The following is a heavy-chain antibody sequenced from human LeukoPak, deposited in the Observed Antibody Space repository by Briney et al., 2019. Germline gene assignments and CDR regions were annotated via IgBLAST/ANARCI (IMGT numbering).Heavy chain of an antibody. CDR1: GYTFTSYG. CDR2: ISAYNGNT. CDR3: ARRYCSSTSCYPPTY. Sequence: ASVKASCKASGYTFTSYGISWVRQAPGQGLEWMGWISAYNGNTNYAQKLQGRVTMTTDTSTSTAYMELRSLRSDDTAVYYCARRYCSSTSCYPPTYWGQGTLVTVSS. V-gene: IGHV1-18*01. J-gene: IGHJ4*02. D-gene: IGHD2-2*01.